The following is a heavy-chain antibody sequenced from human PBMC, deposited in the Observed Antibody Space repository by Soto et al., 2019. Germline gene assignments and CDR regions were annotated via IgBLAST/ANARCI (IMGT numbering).Heavy chain of an antibody. D-gene: IGHD1-26*01. V-gene: IGHV3-23*01. CDR2: ISGSGDST. Sequence: EVQLLESGGGLVQPGGSLRLSCTASRFTFSDYAMSWVRQAPGKGLQWISTISGSGDSTYYADSVKGQFTISRDNFKNTLYLQMNSLRAEDTALYYCASGVGELQVVPLHYWGQGTLVTVSS. CDR3: ASGVGELQVVPLHY. CDR1: RFTFSDYA. J-gene: IGHJ4*02.